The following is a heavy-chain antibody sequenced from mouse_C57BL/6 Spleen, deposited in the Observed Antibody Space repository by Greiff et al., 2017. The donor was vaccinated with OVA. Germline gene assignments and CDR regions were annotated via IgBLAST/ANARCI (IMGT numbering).Heavy chain of an antibody. CDR2: INPNNGGT. J-gene: IGHJ1*03. Sequence: EVQLVESGPELVKPGASVKIPCKASGYTFTDYNMDWVKQSHGKSLEWIGDINPNNGGTIYNQKFKGKATLTVDKSSSTAYMELRSLTSEDTAVYYCARRSNYVYWYFDVWGTGTTVTVSS. V-gene: IGHV1-18*01. CDR3: ARRSNYVYWYFDV. CDR1: GYTFTDYN. D-gene: IGHD2-5*01.